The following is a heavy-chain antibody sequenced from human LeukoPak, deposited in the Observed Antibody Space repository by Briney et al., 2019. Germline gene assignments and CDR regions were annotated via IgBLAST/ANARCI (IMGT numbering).Heavy chain of an antibody. V-gene: IGHV3-30-3*01. CDR2: ISYDGSNK. CDR3: AKAPSFSMITFGGVIVFDY. D-gene: IGHD3-16*02. CDR1: GFTFSSYA. J-gene: IGHJ4*02. Sequence: PGGSLRLSCAASGFTFSSYAMHWVRQAPGKGLEWVAVISYDGSNKYYADSVKGRFTISRDNSENTLYLQMNSLRAEDTAVYYCAKAPSFSMITFGGVIVFDYWGQGTLVTVSS.